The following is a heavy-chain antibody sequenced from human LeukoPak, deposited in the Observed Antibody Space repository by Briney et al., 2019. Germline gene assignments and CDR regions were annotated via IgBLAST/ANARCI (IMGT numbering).Heavy chain of an antibody. D-gene: IGHD3-22*01. CDR2: FDPEDGET. CDR3: ATDRSGTHYDTGQEGFDP. CDR1: GYTLTELS. Sequence: ASVKVSCKVSGYTLTELSMHWVRQAPGKGLEWMGGFDPEDGETIYAQKFQGRVTMTEDTSTDTAYMELSSLRSEDTAVYYCATDRSGTHYDTGQEGFDPWGQGTLVTVSS. V-gene: IGHV1-24*01. J-gene: IGHJ5*02.